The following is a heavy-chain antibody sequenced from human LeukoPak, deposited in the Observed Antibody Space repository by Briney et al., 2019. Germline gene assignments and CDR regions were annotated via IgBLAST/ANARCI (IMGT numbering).Heavy chain of an antibody. CDR2: IYYSGGA. Sequence: SSETLSLTCTVSGDSLRKSTFYWVWIRQPPGKGLEWIGSIYYSGGADYNPSLQSRVTISVDTSKNEFSLKLSSVTAADTAVYYCARSSSSSWYLDYWGQGTLVTVSS. J-gene: IGHJ4*02. V-gene: IGHV4-39*01. CDR1: GDSLRKSTFY. D-gene: IGHD6-13*01. CDR3: ARSSSSSWYLDY.